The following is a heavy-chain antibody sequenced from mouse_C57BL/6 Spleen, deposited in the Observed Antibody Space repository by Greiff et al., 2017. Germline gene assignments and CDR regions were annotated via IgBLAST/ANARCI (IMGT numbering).Heavy chain of an antibody. Sequence: QVQLQQSGAELVKPGASVKISCKASGSAFSSSWMNWVKQRPGKGLEWIGQIYPGDGDTNYNGKFKGKAPLTADKSSSTAYIRLSSLTSEDAAFYFCARGDCIDYWGQGTSVTVSS. CDR3: ARGDCIDY. J-gene: IGHJ4*01. V-gene: IGHV1-80*01. CDR1: GSAFSSSW. D-gene: IGHD3-3*01. CDR2: IYPGDGDT.